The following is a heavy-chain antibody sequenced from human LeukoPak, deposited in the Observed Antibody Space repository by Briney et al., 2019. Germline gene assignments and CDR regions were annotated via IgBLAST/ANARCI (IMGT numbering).Heavy chain of an antibody. Sequence: GGSLRLSCAASGFTFSSYALSWVRQAPGKGLEWVSGISGSGGSTHYADSVKGRFTISRDNSNNTLYLQMNSLRAEDTAVYYCARGPYCSGGTCYSLGEFDPWGKGTLVTVSS. CDR1: GFTFSSYA. V-gene: IGHV3-23*01. J-gene: IGHJ5*02. D-gene: IGHD2-15*01. CDR2: ISGSGGST. CDR3: ARGPYCSGGTCYSLGEFDP.